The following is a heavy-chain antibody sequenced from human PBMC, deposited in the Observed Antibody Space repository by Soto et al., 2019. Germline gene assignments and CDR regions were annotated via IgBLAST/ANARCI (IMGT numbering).Heavy chain of an antibody. V-gene: IGHV3-7*01. D-gene: IGHD6-13*01. Sequence: PGGSLRLSCAASGFTFSTSWMSWVRQAPGEGLEWVANINQDGSETYYVDSVRSRFTISRDNAQNSLYLQMDSLRADDTAFYYCARESLEMSSSWFSTPYYYYNGLDVWGQGTAVTVSS. J-gene: IGHJ6*02. CDR1: GFTFSTSW. CDR3: ARESLEMSSSWFSTPYYYYNGLDV. CDR2: INQDGSET.